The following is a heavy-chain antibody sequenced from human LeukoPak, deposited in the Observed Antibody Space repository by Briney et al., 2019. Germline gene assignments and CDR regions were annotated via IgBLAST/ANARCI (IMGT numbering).Heavy chain of an antibody. V-gene: IGHV1-46*01. Sequence: ASVKVSCKASGYTFTSYYMHWVRQAPGQGLEWMGIINPSGGSTSYAQKFQGRVTMTRDMSTSTVYMELSSLRAEDTAVYYCARDILEWFHRGDAFDIWGQGTMVTVSA. CDR1: GYTFTSYY. CDR3: ARDILEWFHRGDAFDI. CDR2: INPSGGST. D-gene: IGHD3-3*01. J-gene: IGHJ3*02.